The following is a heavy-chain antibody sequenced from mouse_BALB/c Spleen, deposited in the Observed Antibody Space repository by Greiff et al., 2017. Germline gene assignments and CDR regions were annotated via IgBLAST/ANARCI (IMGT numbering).Heavy chain of an antibody. CDR3: AREGAYGNYGAMDY. V-gene: IGHV5-6-3*01. CDR1: GFTFSSYG. J-gene: IGHJ4*01. Sequence: EVQRVESGGGLVQPGGSLKLSCAASGFTFSSYGMSWVRQTPDKRLELVATINSNGGSTYYPDSVKGRFTISRDNAKNTLYLQMSSLKSEDTAMYYCAREGAYGNYGAMDYWGQGTSVTVSS. CDR2: INSNGGST. D-gene: IGHD2-1*01.